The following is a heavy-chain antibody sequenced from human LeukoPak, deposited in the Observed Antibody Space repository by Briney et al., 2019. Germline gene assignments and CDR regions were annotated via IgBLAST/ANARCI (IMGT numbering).Heavy chain of an antibody. Sequence: SETLSLTCAVYGGSFSGYYWSWIRQPPGKGLEWIGEINHSGSTNYNPSFKSRVTISVDTSKNQFSLKLSSVAAADTAVYYCATLYSSSPGYYYYYCMDVWGKGTTVPVSS. V-gene: IGHV4-34*01. D-gene: IGHD6-6*01. CDR1: GGSFSGYY. J-gene: IGHJ6*03. CDR3: ATLYSSSPGYYYYYCMDV. CDR2: INHSGST.